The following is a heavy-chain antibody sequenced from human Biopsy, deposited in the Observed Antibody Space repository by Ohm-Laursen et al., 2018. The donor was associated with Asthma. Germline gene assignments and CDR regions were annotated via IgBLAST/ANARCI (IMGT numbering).Heavy chain of an antibody. V-gene: IGHV3-30-3*01. CDR2: IFFDGSNK. D-gene: IGHD6-6*01. CDR3: ARGKTWGRSYYFDY. J-gene: IGHJ4*02. CDR1: GFTFHNYV. Sequence: SLRLSCAASGFTFHNYVMHWVRQAPGKGLEWVAGIFFDGSNKYYADSVKSRFTISRDNSKDTLYLQVNSLRGDDTAVYYCARGKTWGRSYYFDYWGQGTLVTVSS.